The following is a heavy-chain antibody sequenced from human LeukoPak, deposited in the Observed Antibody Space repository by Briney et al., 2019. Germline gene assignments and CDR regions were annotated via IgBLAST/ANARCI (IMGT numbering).Heavy chain of an antibody. CDR1: GFSFSSYG. J-gene: IGHJ5*01. V-gene: IGHV3-30*02. D-gene: IGHD3-10*01. Sequence: GGSLSLSCAASGFSFSSYGMHWVRQAPGKGLEWVAFIRYDGSDKYYADSVKGRFTISRDNSQNTLYLQMNSLRAEDTALYYCAKDRGAIGGPVRNWFDSWGQGTLVTVSS. CDR3: AKDRGAIGGPVRNWFDS. CDR2: IRYDGSDK.